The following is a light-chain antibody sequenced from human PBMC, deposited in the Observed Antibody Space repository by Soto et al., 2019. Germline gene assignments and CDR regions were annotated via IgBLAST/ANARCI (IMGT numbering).Light chain of an antibody. Sequence: QSVLTQPASVSGSPGQSITISCTGTSSDVGLYNLVSWYQQLPGKAPKLIIYEVNERPSGISDRFSGSKSGNTASLTISGLQDEEEADYYCCSYVGSSILMFGGGTKVTVL. V-gene: IGLV2-23*02. CDR2: EVN. CDR3: CSYVGSSILM. CDR1: SSDVGLYNL. J-gene: IGLJ3*02.